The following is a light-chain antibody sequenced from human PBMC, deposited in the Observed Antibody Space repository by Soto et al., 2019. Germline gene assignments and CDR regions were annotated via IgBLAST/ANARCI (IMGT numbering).Light chain of an antibody. CDR2: DAS. J-gene: IGKJ4*01. Sequence: TLSLSPGERATLSCRASQSVSSYLAWCQQKPGQAPRLLIYDASNRATGIPARFSGSGSGTDFTLTISSLEPEDFAVYYCQQRSNWPPLTFGGGTKVDIK. CDR1: QSVSSY. V-gene: IGKV3-11*01. CDR3: QQRSNWPPLT.